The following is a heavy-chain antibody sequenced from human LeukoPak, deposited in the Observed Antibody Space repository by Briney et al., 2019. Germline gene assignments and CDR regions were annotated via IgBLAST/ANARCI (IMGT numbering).Heavy chain of an antibody. CDR2: INGNGGNT. CDR3: AKEGIYYDGSVYYSGYFDY. Sequence: GGSLRLSCAASGFIFSSYAMSWVRQAPGKGLEWVSGINGNGGNTYYADSVKGRFTISRDSSKKMLYLQMSSLSAEDTAIYYCAKEGIYYDGSVYYSGYFDYWGQGTLVTVSS. V-gene: IGHV3-23*01. CDR1: GFIFSSYA. J-gene: IGHJ4*02. D-gene: IGHD3-22*01.